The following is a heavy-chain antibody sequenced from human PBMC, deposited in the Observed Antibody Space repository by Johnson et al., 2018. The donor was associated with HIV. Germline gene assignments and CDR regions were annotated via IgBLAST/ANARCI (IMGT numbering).Heavy chain of an antibody. J-gene: IGHJ3*02. V-gene: IGHV3-11*04. CDR1: GLTFSDYD. Sequence: QVQLVESGGGLVQPGGSLRLSCAASGLTFSDYDMSWIRQAPGKGLEWVSYISSSGSTIYYADSVEGRFPISRDNAKNSLYLQMNSLRAEDTAVYYCARNGLIPAAKGVAFDIWGQGTTVTVSS. D-gene: IGHD2-2*01. CDR2: ISSSGSTI. CDR3: ARNGLIPAAKGVAFDI.